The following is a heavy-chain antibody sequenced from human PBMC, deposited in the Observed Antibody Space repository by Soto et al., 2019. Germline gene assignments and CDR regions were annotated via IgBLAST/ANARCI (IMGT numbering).Heavy chain of an antibody. D-gene: IGHD6-6*01. CDR1: GFTVSSNY. V-gene: IGHV3-66*01. CDR2: IYNGGST. Sequence: EGQLVESGGGLVQPGGSLRLSCAASGFTVSSNYMDWVRQAPGKGLEWVSVIYNGGSTYYADSVKGRFTISRDNSKNTMYLQMISLSAEDTAVYYCVGGLSIAIGVAYYYNRDVWGKGTTVTVSS. J-gene: IGHJ6*03. CDR3: VGGLSIAIGVAYYYNRDV.